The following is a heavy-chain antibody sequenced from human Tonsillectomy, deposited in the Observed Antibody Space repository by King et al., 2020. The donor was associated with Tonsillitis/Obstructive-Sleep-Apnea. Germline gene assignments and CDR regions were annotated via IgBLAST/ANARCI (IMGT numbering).Heavy chain of an antibody. CDR1: GFIFSSYG. D-gene: IGHD5-18*01. CDR3: AKVTGYTYSDIDY. V-gene: IGHV3-30*18. CDR2: ISFDGSDK. Sequence: VQLVESGGGVVQPGRSLRLSCAASGFIFSSYGMHWVRQAPGKGLEWVAVISFDGSDKYYADSVKGRFTISRDNSKNTVYLQMNSLRAEDTAVFYCAKVTGYTYSDIDYWGQGTLVTVSS. J-gene: IGHJ4*02.